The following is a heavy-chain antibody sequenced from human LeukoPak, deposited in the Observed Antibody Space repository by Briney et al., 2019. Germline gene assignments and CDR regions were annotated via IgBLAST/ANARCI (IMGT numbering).Heavy chain of an antibody. J-gene: IGHJ4*02. V-gene: IGHV1-8*01. CDR2: VSPDSGDT. Sequence: ASVKVSCKASGYTFTNNDINWVRQATGQGIEWMGWVSPDSGDTGYAPNFRGRVTMTTDTSINTAYMKLTSLTSEDTAIYYCTRGRAAGDWGQGTLVTVSS. CDR1: GYTFTNND. CDR3: TRGRAAGD. D-gene: IGHD6-19*01.